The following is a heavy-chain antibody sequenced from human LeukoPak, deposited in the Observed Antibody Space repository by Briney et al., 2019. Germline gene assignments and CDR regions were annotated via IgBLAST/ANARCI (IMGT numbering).Heavy chain of an antibody. CDR1: GGSFSGYC. Sequence: SETLSLTCAVYGGSFSGYCWSWIRQPPGKGLEWIGEINHSGSTNHNPSLKSRVTISVDTSKNQFSLKLSSVTAADTAVYYCARGPAVGAHDYWGQGTLVTVSS. D-gene: IGHD1-26*01. CDR3: ARGPAVGAHDY. CDR2: INHSGST. J-gene: IGHJ4*02. V-gene: IGHV4-34*01.